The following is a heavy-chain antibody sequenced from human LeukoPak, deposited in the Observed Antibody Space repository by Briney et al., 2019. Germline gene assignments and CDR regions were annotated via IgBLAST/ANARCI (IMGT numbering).Heavy chain of an antibody. D-gene: IGHD2-2*01. CDR3: AKDKVVVPAALVDY. CDR1: GFTFSSCA. CDR2: TSSSGGAT. J-gene: IGHJ4*02. V-gene: IGHV3-23*01. Sequence: GGSLRLSCAASGFTFSSCAMSWVGQAPGKGLEWVSSTSSSGGATYYADSVKGRFTISRDNSKNTLYLQMNSLRAEDTAVYYCAKDKVVVPAALVDYWGQGTLVTVSS.